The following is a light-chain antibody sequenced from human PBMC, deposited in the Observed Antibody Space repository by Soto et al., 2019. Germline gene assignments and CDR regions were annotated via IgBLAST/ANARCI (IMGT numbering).Light chain of an antibody. CDR2: AAS. J-gene: IGKJ2*01. CDR1: QSISSY. Sequence: DIQMTQSPSSLSTSVGDRVTITCRASQSISSYLNWYQQKPGKAPKRLIYAASSLQSGVPSRFSGSGSGTDFTLTISSLQPEDFATYYCQQRYSTPRTFCQGTKLEIK. V-gene: IGKV1-39*01. CDR3: QQRYSTPRT.